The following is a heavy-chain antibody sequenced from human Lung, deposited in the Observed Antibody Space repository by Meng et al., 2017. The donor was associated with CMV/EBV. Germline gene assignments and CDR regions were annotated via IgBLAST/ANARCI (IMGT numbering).Heavy chain of an antibody. Sequence: GGSLRLSCAALGFTFNTYAMHWVRQAPGKGLEWVAVISHDGSNKYTADSVQGRLTISRDNSKNNLYLQMNSLTVEDTAVYYCVGDQGGRSMIAVLIERFGIGVWXQGTTVXVSS. CDR3: VGDQGGRSMIAVLIERFGIGV. V-gene: IGHV3-30-3*01. D-gene: IGHD3-22*01. CDR2: ISHDGSNK. CDR1: GFTFNTYA. J-gene: IGHJ6*02.